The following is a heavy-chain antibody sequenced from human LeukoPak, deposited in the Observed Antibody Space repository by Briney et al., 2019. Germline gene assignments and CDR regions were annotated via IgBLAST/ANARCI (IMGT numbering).Heavy chain of an antibody. J-gene: IGHJ5*02. CDR2: IHPSGRL. CDR3: ARASKYSNYRWFDP. D-gene: IGHD4-11*01. Sequence: SETLSLTCTVSGASFSSGDQYWNWIRQSPGKGLEWIGSIHPSGRLYNNPSLESRVTISVDTSKNQFSLKLTSVTAADTAVYYCARASKYSNYRWFDPWGQGTLVTVSS. V-gene: IGHV4-39*07. CDR1: GASFSSGDQY.